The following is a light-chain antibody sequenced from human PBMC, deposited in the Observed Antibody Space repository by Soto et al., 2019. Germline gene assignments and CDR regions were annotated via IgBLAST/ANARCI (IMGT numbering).Light chain of an antibody. Sequence: EIVLTQSPATLSLSPGERATLSCRASQTIDNYLHWYQQKPGQAPRLLIYDAFYRAAGVPARFSGVGSGTDFTLTISSLEPEDFAIYYCHQRQSWPRTFGQGTKVEIK. CDR1: QTIDNY. V-gene: IGKV3-11*01. CDR2: DAF. CDR3: HQRQSWPRT. J-gene: IGKJ1*01.